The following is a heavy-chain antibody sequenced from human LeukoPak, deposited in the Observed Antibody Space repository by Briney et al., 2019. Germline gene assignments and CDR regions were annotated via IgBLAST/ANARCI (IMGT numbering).Heavy chain of an antibody. CDR3: AREGCSGGSCSNKYYYYYYMDV. V-gene: IGHV3-21*01. CDR1: GFTFSSYS. D-gene: IGHD2-15*01. Sequence: GGSLRLSCAASGFTFSSYSMNWVRQAPGKGLEWVSSISSSSSYIYYADSVKGRFTISRDNAKNSLYLQMNSLRAEDTAVYYCAREGCSGGSCSNKYYYYYYMDVWGKGTTVTVSS. CDR2: ISSSSSYI. J-gene: IGHJ6*03.